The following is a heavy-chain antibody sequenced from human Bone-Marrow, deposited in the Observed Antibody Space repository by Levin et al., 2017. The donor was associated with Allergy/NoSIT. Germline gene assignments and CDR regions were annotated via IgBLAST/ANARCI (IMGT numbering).Heavy chain of an antibody. Sequence: SQTLSLTCTVSGGSIRMTTYYWGWVRQPPGKGLEWIGTIHYSGNTYYKPSLKSRVTLFVDTSKKQFSLRLSSVTAADTAVYYCARISPITTIRGLTPGAFEIWGQGTMVTVSS. CDR2: IHYSGNT. CDR3: ARISPITTIRGLTPGAFEI. D-gene: IGHD3-10*01. V-gene: IGHV4-39*01. J-gene: IGHJ3*02. CDR1: GGSIRMTTYY.